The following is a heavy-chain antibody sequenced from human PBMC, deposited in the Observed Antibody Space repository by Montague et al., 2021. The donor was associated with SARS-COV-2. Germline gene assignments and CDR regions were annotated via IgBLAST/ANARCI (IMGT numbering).Heavy chain of an antibody. J-gene: IGHJ6*02. D-gene: IGHD3-10*01. Sequence: SLRLSCAASGFTSSSYEMNWVRQAPGKGLEWVSYISSSGSTIYYADSVKGRFTISRDNAKNSLYLQMNSLRAEDTAVYYCARDLPLIIMVRGVTFGYYGMDVWGQGTTVTVSS. CDR3: ARDLPLIIMVRGVTFGYYGMDV. CDR1: GFTSSSYE. CDR2: ISSSGSTI. V-gene: IGHV3-48*03.